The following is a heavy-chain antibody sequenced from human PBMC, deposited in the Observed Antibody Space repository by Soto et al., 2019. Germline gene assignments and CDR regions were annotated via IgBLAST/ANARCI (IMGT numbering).Heavy chain of an antibody. CDR3: ARDLPAGGPRGNLPSDY. CDR1: GYTFTSYG. V-gene: IGHV1-18*01. CDR2: ISAYNGNT. Sequence: EASVKVSCKASGYTFTSYGISWVRQAPGQGLEWMGWISAYNGNTNYAQKLQGRVTMTTDTSTSTAYMELRSLRSDDTAVYYCARDLPAGGPRGNLPSDYWGQGTLVTVSS. D-gene: IGHD1-26*01. J-gene: IGHJ4*02.